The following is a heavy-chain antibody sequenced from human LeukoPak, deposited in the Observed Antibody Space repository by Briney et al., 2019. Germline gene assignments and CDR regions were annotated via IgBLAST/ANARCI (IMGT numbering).Heavy chain of an antibody. CDR2: ISAYNGNT. V-gene: IGHV1-18*01. J-gene: IGHJ4*02. Sequence: ASVKVSCKASGYTFTSYGTSWVRQAPGQGLEWMGWISAYNGNTNYAQKLQGRVTMTTDTSTSTAYMELRSLRSDDTAVYYCARATYYDILTGYYPGFDYWGQGTLVTVSS. D-gene: IGHD3-9*01. CDR3: ARATYYDILTGYYPGFDY. CDR1: GYTFTSYG.